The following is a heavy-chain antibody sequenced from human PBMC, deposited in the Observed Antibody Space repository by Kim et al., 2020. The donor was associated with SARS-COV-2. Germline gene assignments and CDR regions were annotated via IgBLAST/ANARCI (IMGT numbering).Heavy chain of an antibody. CDR3: ATYGRTGAKGQGGYFEL. D-gene: IGHD1-26*01. V-gene: IGHV1-3*01. Sequence: ASVKVSCKASGYTFTSYDMNWVRQDPGQRLVWMGWINAGNGNTKYSQKFQGRATITRDTSASTAYMELCSRRSEDTAVYYCATYGRTGAKGQGGYFELWGRGTLVTVSS. CDR2: INAGNGNT. CDR1: GYTFTSYD. J-gene: IGHJ2*01.